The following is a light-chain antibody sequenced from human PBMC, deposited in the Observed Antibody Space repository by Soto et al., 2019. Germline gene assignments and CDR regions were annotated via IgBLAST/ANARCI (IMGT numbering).Light chain of an antibody. J-gene: IGKJ1*01. Sequence: EIVMTQSPATLSVSPGERATLSCRASQSVSNNLAWYQKKPGQAPSLLIYGASTRATGIPARFSGSGSGTEFTLTISSLQSADFAVYYCQQYNTWWTFGQGTRVEIK. CDR1: QSVSNN. CDR2: GAS. CDR3: QQYNTWWT. V-gene: IGKV3-15*01.